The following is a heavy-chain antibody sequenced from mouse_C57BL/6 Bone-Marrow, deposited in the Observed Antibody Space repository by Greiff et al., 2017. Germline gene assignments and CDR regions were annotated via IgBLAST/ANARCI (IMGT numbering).Heavy chain of an antibody. D-gene: IGHD2-5*01. CDR2: ISSGGSYT. CDR1: GFTFSSYG. J-gene: IGHJ3*01. CDR3: ARTQYSNYERDPWFAY. V-gene: IGHV5-6*01. Sequence: EVQGVESGGDLVKPGGSLKLSCAASGFTFSSYGMSWVRQTPDKRLEWVATISSGGSYTYYPDSVKGRFTISRDNAKNTLYLQMSSLKSEDTAMYYCARTQYSNYERDPWFAYWGQGTLVTVSA.